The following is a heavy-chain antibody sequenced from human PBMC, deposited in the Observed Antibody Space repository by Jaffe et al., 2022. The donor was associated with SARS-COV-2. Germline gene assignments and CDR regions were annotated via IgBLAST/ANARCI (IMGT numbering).Heavy chain of an antibody. CDR3: ARKRVLLWFGDAATRGIHAFDL. CDR2: IDYTGST. V-gene: IGHV4-39*01. J-gene: IGHJ3*01. D-gene: IGHD3-10*01. CDR1: GGSIISRTHY. Sequence: QLQLQESGPGLVKLSETLSLTCTVSGGSIISRTHYWGWIRQSPGKELEWIGDIDYTGSTYYNPSLKSRVTISVDTSKTKLSLKLSSVTAADTAVYYCARKRVLLWFGDAATRGIHAFDLWGQGTMVTVSS.